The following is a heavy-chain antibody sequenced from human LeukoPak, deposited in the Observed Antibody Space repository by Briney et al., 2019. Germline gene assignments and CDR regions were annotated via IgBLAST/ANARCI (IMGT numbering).Heavy chain of an antibody. J-gene: IGHJ4*02. CDR1: GFTFSDYA. D-gene: IGHD3-22*01. CDR3: ARERDYDTYIDY. Sequence: GGSLRLSCAASGFTFSDYAMNWVRQAPGKGLEWVSTISYYGTYYADSVKGRFTISTDNSKNILFLQMDSLTAEDTALYYCARERDYDTYIDYWGQGTLVTVSS. V-gene: IGHV3-23*01. CDR2: ISYYGT.